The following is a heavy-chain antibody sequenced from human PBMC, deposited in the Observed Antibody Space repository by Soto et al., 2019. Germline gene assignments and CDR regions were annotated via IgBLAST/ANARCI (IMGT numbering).Heavy chain of an antibody. CDR3: ARDGRRVPAAPGFDP. Sequence: SETLSLTCTVSGGSISSGDYYWSWSRQPPGKGLEWIGYIYYSGSTYYNPSLKSRVTISVDTSKNRFSLKLSSVTAADTAVYYCARDGRRVPAAPGFDPWGQGTLVTVSS. CDR1: GGSISSGDYY. CDR2: IYYSGST. V-gene: IGHV4-30-4*01. D-gene: IGHD2-2*01. J-gene: IGHJ5*02.